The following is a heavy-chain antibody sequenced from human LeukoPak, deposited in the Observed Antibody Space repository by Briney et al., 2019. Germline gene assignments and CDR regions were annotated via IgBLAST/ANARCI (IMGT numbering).Heavy chain of an antibody. J-gene: IGHJ4*02. CDR3: TRDLSGHYSIDY. CDR2: ISYDGSKK. D-gene: IGHD3-22*01. CDR1: GFTFSTSA. Sequence: QPGTSLRLSCAASGFTFSTSAMHWVRQAPGKGLEWVALISYDGSKKYYADSVEGRFTTSRDNSKNTLYLQVNSLRPEDTAVYYCTRDLSGHYSIDYWGQGTLVTVSS. V-gene: IGHV3-30-3*01.